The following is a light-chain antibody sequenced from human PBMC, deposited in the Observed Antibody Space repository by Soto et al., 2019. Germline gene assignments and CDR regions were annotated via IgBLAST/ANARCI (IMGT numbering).Light chain of an antibody. CDR3: QQRSNWLT. J-gene: IGKJ4*01. CDR2: DAS. Sequence: EIVLTQSPATLSLSPGERATLSCRASQSVSSYLAWYQQKPGQAPRLLIYDASNRATGIPARFSGSGSGTDFTLSISRLEPEDFAVYYCQQRSNWLTFGGGTKGEIK. V-gene: IGKV3-11*01. CDR1: QSVSSY.